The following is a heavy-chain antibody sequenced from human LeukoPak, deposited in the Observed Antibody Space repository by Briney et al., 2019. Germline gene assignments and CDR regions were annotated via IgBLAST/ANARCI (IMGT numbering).Heavy chain of an antibody. CDR1: GFTFSSYA. D-gene: IGHD2-15*01. V-gene: IGHV3-23*01. CDR3: VCSGGSCGLYRPFDY. CDR2: ISGSGGST. J-gene: IGHJ4*02. Sequence: GGSLRLSCAASGFTFSSYAMSWVRQAPGKGLEWVSAISGSGGSTYYADSVKGRFTTSRDNSKNTLYLQMNSLRAEDTAVYYCVCSGGSCGLYRPFDYWGQGTLVTVSS.